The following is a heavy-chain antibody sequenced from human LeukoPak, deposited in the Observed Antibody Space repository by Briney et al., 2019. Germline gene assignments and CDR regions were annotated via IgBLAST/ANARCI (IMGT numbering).Heavy chain of an antibody. CDR1: GGSISSYY. CDR3: ASFAPAAGRGAWFDP. D-gene: IGHD6-13*01. CDR2: IYYSGST. Sequence: SETLSLTCTVSGGSISSYYWSWIRQPPGKGLEWIGYIYYSGSTNYNPSLKSRVTISVDSSKNQFSLKLSSVTAADTAVYYCASFAPAAGRGAWFDPWGQGTLVTVSS. J-gene: IGHJ5*02. V-gene: IGHV4-59*01.